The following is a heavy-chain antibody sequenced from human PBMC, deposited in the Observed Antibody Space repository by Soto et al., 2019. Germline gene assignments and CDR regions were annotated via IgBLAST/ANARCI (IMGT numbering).Heavy chain of an antibody. Sequence: SETLTLTCIFSVGSISSYYWTWFRQLPGKGLEWIGYIYYSGITIYIPSLKSRVTMSVDPFKDQFSLKLSSVTAADTSVYYCARRWGYAFDIWGQGTMVTVSS. CDR2: IYYSGIT. J-gene: IGHJ3*02. CDR3: ARRWGYAFDI. V-gene: IGHV4-59*08. CDR1: VGSISSYY. D-gene: IGHD1-26*01.